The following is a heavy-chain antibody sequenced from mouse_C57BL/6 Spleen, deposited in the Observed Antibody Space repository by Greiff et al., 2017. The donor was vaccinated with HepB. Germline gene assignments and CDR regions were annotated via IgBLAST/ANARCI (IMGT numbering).Heavy chain of an antibody. CDR1: GYTFTSYW. Sequence: VQLQQPGTELVKPGASVKLSCKASGYTFTSYWMHWVKQRPGQGLEWIGNINPSNGGTNYNEKFKSKATLTVDKTSSTAYMQLSSLTSEDSAVYYCAIITYYYGSFFDYWGQGTTLTVSS. CDR2: INPSNGGT. D-gene: IGHD1-1*01. V-gene: IGHV1-53*01. CDR3: AIITYYYGSFFDY. J-gene: IGHJ2*01.